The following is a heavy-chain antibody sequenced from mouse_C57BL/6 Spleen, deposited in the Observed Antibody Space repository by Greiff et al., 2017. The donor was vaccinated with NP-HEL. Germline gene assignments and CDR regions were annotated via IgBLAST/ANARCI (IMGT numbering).Heavy chain of an antibody. V-gene: IGHV5-6*01. CDR3: ARHPSYGKWMDY. CDR2: ISSGGSYT. Sequence: EVKLQESGGDLVKPGGSLKLSCAASGFTFSSYGMSWVRQTPDKRLEWVATISSGGSYTYYPDSVKGRFTISRDNAKNTLYLQMSSLKSEDTAMYYCARHPSYGKWMDYWGQGTSVTVSS. J-gene: IGHJ4*01. CDR1: GFTFSSYG. D-gene: IGHD2-10*01.